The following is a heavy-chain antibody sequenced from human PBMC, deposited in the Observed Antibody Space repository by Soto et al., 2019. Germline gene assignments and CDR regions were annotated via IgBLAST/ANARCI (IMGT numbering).Heavy chain of an antibody. D-gene: IGHD2-8*01. J-gene: IGHJ5*02. V-gene: IGHV1-8*01. CDR1: GYTFTSYD. CDR3: AREQICNVVKCSNWFDP. CDR2: MNPNSGNT. Sequence: ASGKVSCKASGYTFTSYDINWVRQATGQGLEWMGWMNPNSGNTGYAQKFQGRVTMTRNTSISTAYMELSSLRSEDTAVYFCAREQICNVVKCSNWFDPWGQGTLVTVSS.